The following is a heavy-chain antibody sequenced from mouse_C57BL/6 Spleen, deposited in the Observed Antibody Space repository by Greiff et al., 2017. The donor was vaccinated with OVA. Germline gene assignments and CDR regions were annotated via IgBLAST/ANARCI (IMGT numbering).Heavy chain of an antibody. CDR1: GFTFSDYG. D-gene: IGHD1-1*01. CDR3: AREGDYYGIAMDY. V-gene: IGHV5-17*01. CDR2: ISSGSSTI. J-gene: IGHJ4*01. Sequence: EVQLVESGGGLVKPGGSLKLSCAASGFTFSDYGMHWVRQAPEKGLEWVAYISSGSSTIYYADTVKGRFTISRDNAKNTLFLQMNSLRSEDTAMYYCAREGDYYGIAMDYWGQGTSVTVSS.